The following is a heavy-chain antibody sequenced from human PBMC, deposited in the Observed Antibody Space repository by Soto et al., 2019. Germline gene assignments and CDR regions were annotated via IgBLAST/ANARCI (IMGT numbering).Heavy chain of an antibody. CDR2: ISTYNGDT. Sequence: QVQLVQSGGEVKKPGASVKVSCKASGYTFTDYGISWLRQAPGQGPEWMAWISTYNGDTKYAQKGQGRVTMTTDTSTTTAYMELRSLRFDDTAVYYCARDNEGRYSAASPFDSWGQGTLVPVSS. CDR3: ARDNEGRYSAASPFDS. D-gene: IGHD5-18*01. J-gene: IGHJ4*02. V-gene: IGHV1-18*01. CDR1: GYTFTDYG.